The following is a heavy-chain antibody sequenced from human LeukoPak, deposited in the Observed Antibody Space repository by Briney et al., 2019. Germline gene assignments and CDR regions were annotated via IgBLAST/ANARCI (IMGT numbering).Heavy chain of an antibody. D-gene: IGHD2-2*01. Sequence: ASVKVSRKASGYTFTSYGFSWVRQAPRQGLEWMGWISAYNGNTNYAQKLQGRVTMTTDTSTSTAYMELRSLRSDDTAVYYCARSLGYCSSTSCLTNWFDPWGQGTLVTVSS. CDR3: ARSLGYCSSTSCLTNWFDP. V-gene: IGHV1-18*01. CDR2: ISAYNGNT. J-gene: IGHJ5*02. CDR1: GYTFTSYG.